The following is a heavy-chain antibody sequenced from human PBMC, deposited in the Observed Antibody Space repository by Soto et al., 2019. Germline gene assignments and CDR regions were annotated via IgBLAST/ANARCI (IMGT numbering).Heavy chain of an antibody. CDR1: GDTFDTFS. D-gene: IGHD6-13*01. CDR3: ARAGSWVYD. V-gene: IGHV1-18*01. J-gene: IGHJ6*02. Sequence: ASVKGSCKASGDTFDTFSISWVRQAPGQGLEWMGGIIPLFRTPRYAQKLQGRVTMTTDTSTSTAYMELRSLRSDDTAVYYCARAGSWVYDWG. CDR2: IIPLFRTP.